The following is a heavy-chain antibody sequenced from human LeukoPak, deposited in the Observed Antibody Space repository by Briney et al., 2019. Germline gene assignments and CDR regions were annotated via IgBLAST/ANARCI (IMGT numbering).Heavy chain of an antibody. CDR2: ISSNGGTT. V-gene: IGHV3-64*01. J-gene: IGHJ4*02. CDR3: ARLGYCSGGSCYVDY. CDR1: GFTFSSYS. D-gene: IGHD2-15*01. Sequence: GGSLRLSCAASGFTFSSYSMHWVRQAPGKGLEHVSTISSNGGTTYYANSVRGRFTIFRDNSKNTLYPQMGSLRDEDMAVYYCARLGYCSGGSCYVDYWGQGALVTVSS.